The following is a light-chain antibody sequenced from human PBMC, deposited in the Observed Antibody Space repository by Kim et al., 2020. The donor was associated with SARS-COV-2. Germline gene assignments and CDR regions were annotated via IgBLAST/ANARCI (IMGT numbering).Light chain of an antibody. CDR1: EGIKND. Sequence: ASVGDRGTITCRASEGIKNDLGWYQQKPGKAPKCLIYAASNLESGVPSRFIGSRYGTEFTLTISSLQPEDFATYYCLHHNGYPRTFGQGTKVDIK. V-gene: IGKV1-17*01. CDR2: AAS. J-gene: IGKJ1*01. CDR3: LHHNGYPRT.